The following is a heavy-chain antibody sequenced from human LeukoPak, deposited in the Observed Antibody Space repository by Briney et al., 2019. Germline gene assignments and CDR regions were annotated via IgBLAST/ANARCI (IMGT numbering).Heavy chain of an antibody. J-gene: IGHJ4*02. CDR1: GFTFRNYG. D-gene: IGHD4-17*01. CDR2: ISGSGGTN. CDR3: AKNYGDYRCFDY. Sequence: GGSLRLSCAASGFTFRNYGMSWVRQAPGKGLEWVSAISGSGGTNYDADSVKGRFTISRDNPKNTLRLQMNSLRTEDTAVYYCAKNYGDYRCFDYWGQGTLVTVSS. V-gene: IGHV3-23*01.